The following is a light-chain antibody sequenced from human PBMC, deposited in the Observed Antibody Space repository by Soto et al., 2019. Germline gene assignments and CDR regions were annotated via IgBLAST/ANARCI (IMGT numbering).Light chain of an antibody. CDR1: QTVSSSF. V-gene: IGKV3-20*01. Sequence: DIVLTQSPGTLSLSPGERATLSCRASQTVSSSFLAWYQLKPGQPPRLLIYGASSRATGIPDRFTGSGSGTDFTLTISRLDSEDFAVYYCQQYGSSPRTFGQGTKVEIK. J-gene: IGKJ1*01. CDR2: GAS. CDR3: QQYGSSPRT.